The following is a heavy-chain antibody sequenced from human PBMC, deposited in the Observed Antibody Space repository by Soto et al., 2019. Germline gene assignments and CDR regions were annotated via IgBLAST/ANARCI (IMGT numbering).Heavy chain of an antibody. D-gene: IGHD3-10*01. V-gene: IGHV1-2*02. CDR3: ARPRQAHYGSGSYYNH. Sequence: ASVKVSCKASGYTFTGYYMHWVRQAPGQGLEWMGWINPNSGGTNYAQKFQGRVTMTRDTSISTAYMELSRLRSDDTAVYHCARPRQAHYGSGSYYNHWGQGTLVTVSS. CDR2: INPNSGGT. CDR1: GYTFTGYY. J-gene: IGHJ5*02.